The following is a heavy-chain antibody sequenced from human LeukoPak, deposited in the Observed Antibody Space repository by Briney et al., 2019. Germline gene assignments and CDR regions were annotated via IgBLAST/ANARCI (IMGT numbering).Heavy chain of an antibody. Sequence: QPGGSLRLSCAASGFTFSSYGMHWVRQAPGKGLEWVSYISSSSSTIYYADSVKGRFTISRDNAKNSLYLQMNSLRAEDTAVYYCARTLRPEDRPRPNGYYYYYGMDVWGQGTTVTVSS. CDR2: ISSSSSTI. J-gene: IGHJ6*02. D-gene: IGHD2-8*01. CDR1: GFTFSSYG. CDR3: ARTLRPEDRPRPNGYYYYYGMDV. V-gene: IGHV3-48*04.